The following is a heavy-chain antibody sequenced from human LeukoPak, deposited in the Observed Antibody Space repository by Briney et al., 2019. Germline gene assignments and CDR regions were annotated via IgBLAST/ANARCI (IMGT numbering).Heavy chain of an antibody. CDR2: ISCDGGNK. V-gene: IGHV3-30*03. Sequence: PGGSLRLSCLASGFALHTYGIHWVRQAPGKGLEWVAVISCDGGNKFFADAVGGRFTISRDNPKNTVYLEMNSLRAEDTAVYFCARDQSARDFYYYMDVWGEGTTVTVSS. D-gene: IGHD3-10*01. J-gene: IGHJ6*04. CDR3: ARDQSARDFYYYMDV. CDR1: GFALHTYG.